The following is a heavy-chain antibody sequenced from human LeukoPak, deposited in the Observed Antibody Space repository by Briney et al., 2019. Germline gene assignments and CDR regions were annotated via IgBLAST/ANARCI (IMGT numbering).Heavy chain of an antibody. Sequence: ASVKVSCKASGYTFTSYGISWVRQAPGQGLEWMGWISAYNGNTNYAQKLQGRVTMTTDTSTSTAYMELRSLRSDDTAVYYCARDTPYYYDSSGYSQTDAFDIWGQGKMVTVSS. CDR1: GYTFTSYG. CDR2: ISAYNGNT. V-gene: IGHV1-18*01. CDR3: ARDTPYYYDSSGYSQTDAFDI. J-gene: IGHJ3*02. D-gene: IGHD3-22*01.